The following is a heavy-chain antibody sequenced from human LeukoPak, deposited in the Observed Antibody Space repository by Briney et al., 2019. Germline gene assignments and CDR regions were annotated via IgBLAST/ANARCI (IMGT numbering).Heavy chain of an antibody. CDR1: GDSINAYY. Sequence: TETLSLTCTVSGDSINAYYWGWIRQPPGKGLEWIGYINFSGTTKYNPSLESRVTISVDTSKNQFSLKLSSVTAADTAVYYCARRRAEGGSNGHYNWFDPWGQGILVTVSS. CDR2: INFSGTT. J-gene: IGHJ5*02. D-gene: IGHD6-13*01. CDR3: ARRRAEGGSNGHYNWFDP. V-gene: IGHV4-59*08.